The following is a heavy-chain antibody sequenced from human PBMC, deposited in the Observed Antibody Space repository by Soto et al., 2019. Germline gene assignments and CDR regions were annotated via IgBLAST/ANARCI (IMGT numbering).Heavy chain of an antibody. CDR3: ARLPVDTITSLDY. Sequence: EVQLVESWGDLVQPGGFLRLSCATSGFTFSRYWMHWVRQVPGKGLVWVSRINSDGSSISYSDSVKGRFTISRDNAKNTLYLQMTSLRVEDTAVYYCARLPVDTITSLDYWGQGTLVTVSS. CDR2: INSDGSSI. J-gene: IGHJ4*02. CDR1: GFTFSRYW. D-gene: IGHD3-3*01. V-gene: IGHV3-74*01.